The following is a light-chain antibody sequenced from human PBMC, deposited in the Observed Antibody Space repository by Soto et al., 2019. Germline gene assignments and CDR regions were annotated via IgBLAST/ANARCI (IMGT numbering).Light chain of an antibody. J-gene: IGKJ5*01. V-gene: IGKV3-11*01. CDR1: QSVNSY. CDR2: DAS. Sequence: EIVLTQSPATLSLSPGERATLSCRASQSVNSYLAWYQQKPGQAPRLLIYDASNRATGIPARFSGSGSGTDFTITISSLEPEDFAVYYCQQRSNWPTFGQGTRLEIK. CDR3: QQRSNWPT.